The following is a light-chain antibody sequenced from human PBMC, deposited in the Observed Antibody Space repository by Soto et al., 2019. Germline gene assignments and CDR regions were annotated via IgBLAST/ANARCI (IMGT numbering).Light chain of an antibody. CDR1: QSVLYSSNNKNY. CDR3: QQYFSFPWT. V-gene: IGKV4-1*01. J-gene: IGKJ1*01. CDR2: WAS. Sequence: DIVMTQSPDSLAVSLGERATINCKSSQSVLYSSNNKNYLAWYQQRPGQPPNLLIYWASTRESGVPDRFSGSGCGTDFPLTISSLQAEDVAIYYCQQYFSFPWTFGQGTKVEIK.